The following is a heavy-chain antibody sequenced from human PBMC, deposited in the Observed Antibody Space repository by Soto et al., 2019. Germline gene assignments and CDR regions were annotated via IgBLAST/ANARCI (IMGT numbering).Heavy chain of an antibody. J-gene: IGHJ4*02. V-gene: IGHV4-30-4*01. D-gene: IGHD3-3*01. CDR1: GGSISSGDYY. Sequence: SETLSLASTVSGGSISSGDYYWSWIRQPPGKGLEWIGYICYSGSTYYNPSLKSRVTISVDTSKNQFSLKLSSVTAADTAVYYCASLDFWSGYYTGDYWGQGTLVTVSS. CDR3: ASLDFWSGYYTGDY. CDR2: ICYSGST.